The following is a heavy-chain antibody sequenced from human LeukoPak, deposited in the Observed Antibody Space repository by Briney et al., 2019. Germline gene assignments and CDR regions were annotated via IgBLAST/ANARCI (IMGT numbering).Heavy chain of an antibody. CDR1: GGSISSTNW. CDR2: ISLSGVT. J-gene: IGHJ4*02. D-gene: IGHD1-26*01. V-gene: IGHV4-4*02. Sequence: SETLSLTCGVSGGSISSTNWWSWVRQPPRQGLEWIGEISLSGVTNYNPSLKSRVTMSLDRSKNHLSLTLTSVTAADTAVYYCSRESGAFSPFGYWGQGTLVTVSS. CDR3: SRESGAFSPFGY.